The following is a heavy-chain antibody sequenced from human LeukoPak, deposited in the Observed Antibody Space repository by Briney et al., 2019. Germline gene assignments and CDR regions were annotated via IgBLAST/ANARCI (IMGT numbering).Heavy chain of an antibody. J-gene: IGHJ4*02. Sequence: GGSLRLSCAASGFTFSTYAMTWVRQAPGKGLEWVSAISGSGSGTYYADSVKGRFTISRDNSKNTLYLQMNSLRAEDTAVYYCAKDPYCGGDCYQYYFDYWGQGTLVTVSS. CDR1: GFTFSTYA. D-gene: IGHD2-21*02. CDR2: ISGSGSGT. CDR3: AKDPYCGGDCYQYYFDY. V-gene: IGHV3-23*01.